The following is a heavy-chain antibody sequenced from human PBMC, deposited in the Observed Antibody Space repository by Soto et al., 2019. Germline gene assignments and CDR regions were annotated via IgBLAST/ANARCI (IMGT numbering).Heavy chain of an antibody. D-gene: IGHD3-22*01. J-gene: IGHJ1*01. CDR1: GFTFSTYD. CDR2: ILFDGSNK. CDR3: ALGDSSGYYHEYFQH. Sequence: QVQLVESGGGVVLPGRSLRLSCAASGFTFSTYDMHWVRQAPGKGLEWVAVILFDGSNKYYADSVKGRFTISRDNSKNTLYLQMNSLRAEDTAVYYCALGDSSGYYHEYFQHWGQGTLVTVSS. V-gene: IGHV3-33*01.